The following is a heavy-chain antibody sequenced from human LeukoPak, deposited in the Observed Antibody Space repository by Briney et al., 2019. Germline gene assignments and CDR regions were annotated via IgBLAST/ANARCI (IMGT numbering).Heavy chain of an antibody. J-gene: IGHJ3*02. CDR3: ARGEGQWLVARAFDI. CDR2: IYYSGST. CDR1: GGSISGYY. Sequence: SETLSLTCTVSGGSISGYYWSWIRQPAGKGLEWIGYIYYSGSTYYNPSLKSRVTISVDTSKNQFSLKLSSVTAADTAVYYCARGEGQWLVARAFDIWGQGTMVTVSS. V-gene: IGHV4-59*06. D-gene: IGHD6-19*01.